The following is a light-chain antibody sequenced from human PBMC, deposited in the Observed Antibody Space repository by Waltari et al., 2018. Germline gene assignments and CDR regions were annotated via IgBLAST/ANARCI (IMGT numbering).Light chain of an antibody. V-gene: IGLV3-19*01. CDR2: AKN. Sequence: SSELTQDPAVSVALGQTVRITCQGDSLRRYYASWYQQKPGQAPVLVIYAKNNRPSGTPDRFSGSSSGNTASLTITGAQAEDEADYYCNSRDSSGNHVVFGGGTKLTVL. J-gene: IGLJ2*01. CDR3: NSRDSSGNHVV. CDR1: SLRRYY.